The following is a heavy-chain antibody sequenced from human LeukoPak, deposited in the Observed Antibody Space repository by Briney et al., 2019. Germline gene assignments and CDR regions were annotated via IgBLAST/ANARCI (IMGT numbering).Heavy chain of an antibody. V-gene: IGHV3-23*01. CDR3: AKAPGHDFWSGSVHFDY. CDR2: ISGSGGST. J-gene: IGHJ4*02. Sequence: GGSLRLSCAASGFTFSSYAMSWVRQAPGKGLEWVSAISGSGGSTYYADSVKGRFIISRDNSKNTLYLQMNSLRAEDTAAYYCAKAPGHDFWSGSVHFDYWGQGTLVTVSS. D-gene: IGHD3-3*01. CDR1: GFTFSSYA.